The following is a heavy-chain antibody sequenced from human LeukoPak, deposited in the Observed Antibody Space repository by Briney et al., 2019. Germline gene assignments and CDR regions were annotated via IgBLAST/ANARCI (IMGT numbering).Heavy chain of an antibody. D-gene: IGHD3-10*01. Sequence: ASVKVSCKVSGYTLTELPMHWVRQAPGKGREWMGGFDPEDGETIYAQKFQGRVTMTEDTSTDTAYMELSSLRSEDTAVYYCATSYGSGSYLHYYYYGMDVWGQGTTVTDSS. V-gene: IGHV1-24*01. CDR3: ATSYGSGSYLHYYYYGMDV. CDR1: GYTLTELP. J-gene: IGHJ6*02. CDR2: FDPEDGET.